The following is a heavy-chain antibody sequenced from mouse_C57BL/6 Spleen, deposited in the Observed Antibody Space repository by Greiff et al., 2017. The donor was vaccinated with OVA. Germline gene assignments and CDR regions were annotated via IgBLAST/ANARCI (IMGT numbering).Heavy chain of an antibody. CDR1: GFSLTSYG. V-gene: IGHV2-5*01. J-gene: IGHJ3*01. D-gene: IGHD2-2*01. Sequence: VKLVESGPGLVQPSQSLSITCTVSGFSLTSYGVHWVRQSPGKGLEWLGVIWRGGSTDYNAAFMSRLSITKDNSKSQVFFKMNSLQADDTAIYYCAKTDMVTTGGFAYWGQGTLVTVSA. CDR3: AKTDMVTTGGFAY. CDR2: IWRGGST.